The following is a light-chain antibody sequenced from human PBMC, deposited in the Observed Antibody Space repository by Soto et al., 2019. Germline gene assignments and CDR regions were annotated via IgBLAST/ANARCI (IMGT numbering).Light chain of an antibody. CDR3: CSYTSSNTSQTV. J-gene: IGLJ1*01. V-gene: IGLV2-14*01. CDR1: SSDVCGYNY. CDR2: DVT. Sequence: QSVLTQPASVSGSPGQSITISCTGTSSDVCGYNYVSWYQQQPGKAPKFMIYDVTNRPSGVSNRFSGSKSGNTASLTISGLQAEDEADYYRCSYTSSNTSQTVFGTGTKVTDL.